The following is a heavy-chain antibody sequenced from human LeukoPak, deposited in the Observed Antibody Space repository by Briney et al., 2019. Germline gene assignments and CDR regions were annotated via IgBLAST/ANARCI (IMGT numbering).Heavy chain of an antibody. D-gene: IGHD6-13*01. J-gene: IGHJ4*02. V-gene: IGHV3-48*03. CDR1: GFTFSSCE. CDR3: ARFNSYSTDWYFDY. Sequence: PGGSLRLSCAASGFTFSSCELSWVRQAPAKGLEWVSYISSSGSIMYYADSVKGRFTISRDSAKNSLYLQMNSLRAEDTAVYYCARFNSYSTDWYFDYWGQGTLVTVSS. CDR2: ISSSGSIM.